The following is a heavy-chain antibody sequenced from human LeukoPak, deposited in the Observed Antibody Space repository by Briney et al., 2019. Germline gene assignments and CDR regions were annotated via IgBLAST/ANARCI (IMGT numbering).Heavy chain of an antibody. CDR1: GASIISDTYY. Sequence: PSETLSLTCTVSGASIISDTYYWGWIRQPPGKGLGWIGCIYYSGSTYYSPSLKSRVTMSVDTSTNQFSLKLISVTAADTALYYCARNFYASSGYYLDDFYFDFWGQGTLVTVSS. D-gene: IGHD3-22*01. CDR3: ARNFYASSGYYLDDFYFDF. J-gene: IGHJ4*02. CDR2: IYYSGST. V-gene: IGHV4-39*07.